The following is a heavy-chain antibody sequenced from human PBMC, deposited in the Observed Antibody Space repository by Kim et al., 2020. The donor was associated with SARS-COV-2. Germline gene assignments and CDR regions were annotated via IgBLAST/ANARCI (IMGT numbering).Heavy chain of an antibody. V-gene: IGHV3-7*05. CDR3: VSTNTFDY. J-gene: IGHJ4*02. Sequence: GGSLRLSCAASGFSFRSYWMSWVRQAPGKGLEWVANIKLDGSEKNYVDSVKGRFTISRDNAKNSLSLQMNSLRADDTAVYYCVSTNTFDYWGQGTLVTFSS. CDR1: GFSFRSYW. CDR2: IKLDGSEK. D-gene: IGHD1-1*01.